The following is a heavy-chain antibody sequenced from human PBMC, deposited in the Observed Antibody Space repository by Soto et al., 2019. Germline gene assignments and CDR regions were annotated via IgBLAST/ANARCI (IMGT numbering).Heavy chain of an antibody. CDR3: AKERPDGYYDFWSGYYMDGMDV. Sequence: PGGSLRLSCAASGFTFSSYGMHWVRQAPGKGLEWVAVISYDGSNKYYADSVKGRFTISRDNSKNTLYLQMNSLRAEDTAVYYCAKERPDGYYDFWSGYYMDGMDVWGQGTTVTVSS. D-gene: IGHD3-3*01. CDR1: GFTFSSYG. V-gene: IGHV3-30*18. J-gene: IGHJ6*02. CDR2: ISYDGSNK.